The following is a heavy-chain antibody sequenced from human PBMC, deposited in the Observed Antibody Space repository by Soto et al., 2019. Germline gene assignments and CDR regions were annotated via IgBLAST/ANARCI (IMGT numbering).Heavy chain of an antibody. CDR2: IKQDGSEK. CDR3: ASSQQLEWLPFDY. D-gene: IGHD6-13*01. Sequence: GGSLRLSCAASGFTFSSYWMSWVRQAPGKGLEWVANIKQDGSEKYYVDSVKGRFTISRDNAKNSLYLQMNSLRAEDTAVYYCASSQQLEWLPFDYWGQGTLVTVSS. V-gene: IGHV3-7*01. CDR1: GFTFSSYW. J-gene: IGHJ4*02.